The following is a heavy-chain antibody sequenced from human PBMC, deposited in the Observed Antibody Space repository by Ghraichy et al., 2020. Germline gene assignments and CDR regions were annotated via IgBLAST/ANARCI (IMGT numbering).Heavy chain of an antibody. Sequence: SQTLSLTCTLSGDFFNGHDWSWVRQPPGKGVQWIAFINAEGTTRFHPSLKAGASISVDTSRRRFSLNLISVTAADTAVYYCARGVWSMDLWGRGTLVVVSS. CDR1: GDFFNGHD. V-gene: IGHV4-59*11. J-gene: IGHJ2*01. CDR3: ARGVWSMDL. CDR2: INAEGTT.